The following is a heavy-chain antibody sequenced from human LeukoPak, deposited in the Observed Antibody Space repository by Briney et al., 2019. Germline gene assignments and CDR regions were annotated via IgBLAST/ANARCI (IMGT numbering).Heavy chain of an antibody. CDR2: ISGSGTGT. D-gene: IGHD3-10*01. V-gene: IGHV3-23*01. J-gene: IGHJ3*01. CDR1: GFTFSSYA. Sequence: PGGSLRLSCAASGFTFSSYAMSWVRQAPGKGLEWVSAISGSGTGTYYADSVKGRFTFSRDNSKNTLYLQMNTLRAEDTALYYCAKAIVSDYGSGRDDAFDVWGQGTMVTVSS. CDR3: AKAIVSDYGSGRDDAFDV.